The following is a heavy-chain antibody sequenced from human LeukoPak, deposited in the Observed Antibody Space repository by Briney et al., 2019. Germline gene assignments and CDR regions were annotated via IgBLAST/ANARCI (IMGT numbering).Heavy chain of an antibody. D-gene: IGHD3-10*01. CDR3: AKDPTYYYGSGSYPDY. CDR2: INSDGSWT. J-gene: IGHJ4*02. V-gene: IGHV3-74*01. CDR1: GNYW. Sequence: GGSLRLSCAASGNYWMHWVRQAPGKGLVWVSHINSDGSWTSYADSVKGRFTISRDNSKNTLYLQMNSLRAEDTAVYYCAKDPTYYYGSGSYPDYWGQGTLVTVSS.